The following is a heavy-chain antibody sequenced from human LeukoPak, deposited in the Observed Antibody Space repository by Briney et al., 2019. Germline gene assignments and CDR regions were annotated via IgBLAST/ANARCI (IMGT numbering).Heavy chain of an antibody. D-gene: IGHD3-22*01. CDR2: INPSGGST. V-gene: IGHV1-46*01. J-gene: IGHJ4*02. CDR3: ASVSSGLYYYDSSGYYFDY. CDR1: GYTFTSYY. Sequence: ASVKVSCKASGYTFTSYYMHWLRQAPGQGLEWMGIINPSGGSTSYAQKFQGRVTMTRDTSTSTVYMELSSLRSEDTAVYYCASVSSGLYYYDSSGYYFDYWGQGTLVTVSS.